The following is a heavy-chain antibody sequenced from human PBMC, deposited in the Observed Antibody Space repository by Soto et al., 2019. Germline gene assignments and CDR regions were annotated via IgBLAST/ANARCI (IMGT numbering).Heavy chain of an antibody. CDR2: ISDSGGST. CDR3: AKVTLRVVIGGAFDI. D-gene: IGHD3-22*01. CDR1: GFIFSDYY. J-gene: IGHJ3*02. V-gene: IGHV3-23*01. Sequence: GGSLRLSCAVSGFIFSDYYMSWVLQAPGKGLEWVSGISDSGGSTYYADSVKGRFTISRDNFKNMLYLQMNSLRAEDTAVYYCAKVTLRVVIGGAFDIWGQGTRVTVAS.